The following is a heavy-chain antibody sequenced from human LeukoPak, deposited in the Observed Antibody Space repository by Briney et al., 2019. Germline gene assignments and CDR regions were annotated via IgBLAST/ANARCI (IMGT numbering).Heavy chain of an antibody. Sequence: GGSLRLSCAASGFTFSSYGMHWVRQAPGKGLEWAAVIWYDGSNKYYADSVKGRFTISRDNSKNTLYLQMNSLRAEDTAVYYCAGDIAAAGTSPFDYWGQGTLVTVSS. CDR2: IWYDGSNK. CDR3: AGDIAAAGTSPFDY. D-gene: IGHD6-13*01. J-gene: IGHJ4*02. V-gene: IGHV3-33*08. CDR1: GFTFSSYG.